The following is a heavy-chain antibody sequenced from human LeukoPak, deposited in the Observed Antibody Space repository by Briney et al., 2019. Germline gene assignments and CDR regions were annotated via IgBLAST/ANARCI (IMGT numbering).Heavy chain of an antibody. V-gene: IGHV4-61*02. CDR1: GGSVSSDNFY. CDR2: IHSSGDT. CDR3: ARDPGPEVMVRGAPYYYYMDV. D-gene: IGHD3-10*01. J-gene: IGHJ6*03. Sequence: PSETLSLTCTVSGGSVSSDNFYWNWLRQPAGKGLEWIGRIHSSGDTNYNPSLKSRVTVSVDVSKNHFSLRLNSVTTADTAVYFCARDPGPEVMVRGAPYYYYMDVWGKGTTVTVSS.